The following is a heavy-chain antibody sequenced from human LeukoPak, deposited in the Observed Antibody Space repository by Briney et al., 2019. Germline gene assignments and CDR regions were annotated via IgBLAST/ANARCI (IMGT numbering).Heavy chain of an antibody. J-gene: IGHJ4*02. CDR1: EFSVSANY. V-gene: IGHV3-53*04. CDR2: IYSGGST. Sequence: PGGCLRLSCAASEFSVSANYMSWVRQAAGNGLEWVLVIYSGGSTFYADSVKGRFNIPRHNSRNTPYLQMNSLRAEATAVYYCGYSGYDFPFDYWGQGTLVTVSS. D-gene: IGHD5-12*01. CDR3: GYSGYDFPFDY.